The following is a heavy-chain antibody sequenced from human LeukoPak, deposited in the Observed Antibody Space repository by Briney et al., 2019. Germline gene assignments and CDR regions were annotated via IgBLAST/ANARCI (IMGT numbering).Heavy chain of an antibody. J-gene: IGHJ4*02. CDR1: GYTFTIYD. CDR3: ARGPGLRHD. V-gene: IGHV1-8*01. CDR2: MTTNSGNT. D-gene: IGHD5-12*01. Sequence: ASVRVSSTASGYTFTIYDINWVRQATGQGLERMGWMTTNSGNTDYTQKFQSRVTITRNTPISTAYMELRRLRSEETAVYYCARGPGLRHDWGQGTLVTVSS.